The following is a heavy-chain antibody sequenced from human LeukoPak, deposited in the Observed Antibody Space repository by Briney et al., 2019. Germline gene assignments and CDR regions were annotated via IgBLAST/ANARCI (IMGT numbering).Heavy chain of an antibody. CDR3: ARDSGSYYAFDY. CDR1: GFTFSTFS. Sequence: GGSLRLSCAASGFTFSTFSMNWVRQAPEKGLEWVSSISSGSGYIYYADSVKGRFTISRDNAKNSLYLQMNSLRAEDTAVYYCARDSGSYYAFDYWGQGTLDTVSS. CDR2: ISSGSGYI. V-gene: IGHV3-21*01. J-gene: IGHJ4*02. D-gene: IGHD1-26*01.